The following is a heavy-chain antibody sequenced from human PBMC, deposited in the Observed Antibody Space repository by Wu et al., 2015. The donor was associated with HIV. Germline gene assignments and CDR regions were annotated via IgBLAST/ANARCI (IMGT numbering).Heavy chain of an antibody. V-gene: IGHV4-34*01. CDR3: ARGVVAGYFDL. D-gene: IGHD2-15*01. J-gene: IGHJ2*01. CDR1: GGSFSGYY. Sequence: QVQLQQWGAGLLKPSETLSLTCAVYGGSFSGYYWSWIRQPPGKGLEWIGEINHSGSTNYNPSLKSRVTISVDTSKNQFSLKLSSVTAADTAVYYCARGVVAGYFDLWGLAPWSPSPQ. CDR2: INHSGST.